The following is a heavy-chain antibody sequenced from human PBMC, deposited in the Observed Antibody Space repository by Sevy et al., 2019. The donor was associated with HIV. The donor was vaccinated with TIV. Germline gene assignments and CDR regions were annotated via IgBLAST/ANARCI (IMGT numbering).Heavy chain of an antibody. D-gene: IGHD2-2*02. CDR1: GGSISSYY. V-gene: IGHV4-59*08. CDR3: ARHFPIVVVPAALPDYYYMDV. CDR2: IYYSGST. J-gene: IGHJ6*03. Sequence: SESLSLTCTVSGGSISSYYWSWIRQPPGKGLEWIGYIYYSGSTNYNASIKSRVTISVDTSKNQFSLKLSSVTAADTAVYYCARHFPIVVVPAALPDYYYMDVWGKGTTVTVSS.